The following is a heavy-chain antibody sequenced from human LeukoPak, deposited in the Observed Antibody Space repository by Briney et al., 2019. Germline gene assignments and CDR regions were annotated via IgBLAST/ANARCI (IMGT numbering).Heavy chain of an antibody. CDR3: ARFQDSSGTHDY. V-gene: IGHV5-51*01. Sequence: EAPLKISSKGSGYSFTSYWIGWVRQMPGKGLEWMGIIYPGDSDTRYSPSFQGQVTISADKSISTAYLQWSSLKASDTAMYYCARFQDSSGTHDYWGQGTLVTVSS. J-gene: IGHJ4*02. D-gene: IGHD3-22*01. CDR2: IYPGDSDT. CDR1: GYSFTSYW.